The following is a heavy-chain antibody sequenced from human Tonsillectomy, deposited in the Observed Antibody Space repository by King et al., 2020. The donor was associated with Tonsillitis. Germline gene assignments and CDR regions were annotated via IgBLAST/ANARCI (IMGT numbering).Heavy chain of an antibody. J-gene: IGHJ4*02. CDR1: GFTFTTYG. CDR2: IRYDGSDK. CDR3: ARAPFDS. Sequence: VQLVQSGGGVVQPGGSLRLSCAASGFTFTTYGMHWVRQAPGKGLEWVAFIRYDGSDKSYADSVKGRFTISRENSQNTLYLQMNSLRAEDTAVYYCARAPFDSWGQGTLVSVSS. V-gene: IGHV3-30*02.